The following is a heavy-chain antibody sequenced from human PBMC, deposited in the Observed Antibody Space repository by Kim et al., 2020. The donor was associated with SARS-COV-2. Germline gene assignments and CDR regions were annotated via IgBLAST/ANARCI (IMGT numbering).Heavy chain of an antibody. Sequence: SETLSLTCAVYGGSFSGYYWSWIRQPPGKGLEWIGEINHSGSTNYNPSLKSRVTISVDTSKNQFSLKLSSVTAADTAVYYCARGRLRHSYYYYGMDVWGQGTTGTVSS. CDR1: GGSFSGYY. J-gene: IGHJ6*02. CDR3: ARGRLRHSYYYYGMDV. V-gene: IGHV4-34*01. D-gene: IGHD5-12*01. CDR2: INHSGST.